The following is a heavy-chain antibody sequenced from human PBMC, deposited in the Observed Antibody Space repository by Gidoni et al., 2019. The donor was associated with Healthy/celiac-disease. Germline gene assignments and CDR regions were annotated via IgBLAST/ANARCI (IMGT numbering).Heavy chain of an antibody. CDR1: GGSVSSGSYY. CDR2: IYYSGST. D-gene: IGHD1-20*01. V-gene: IGHV4-61*01. Sequence: QVQLQESGPGLVKPSETLSLTCTVSGGSVSSGSYYWSWIRQPPGKGLEWIGYIYYSGSTNYNPSLKSRVTISVDTSKNQFSLKLSSVTAADTAVYYCARLSITGEKITRYYYYGMDVWGQGTTVTVSS. J-gene: IGHJ6*02. CDR3: ARLSITGEKITRYYYYGMDV.